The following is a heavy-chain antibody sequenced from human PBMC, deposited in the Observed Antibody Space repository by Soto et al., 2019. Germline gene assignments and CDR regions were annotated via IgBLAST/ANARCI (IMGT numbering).Heavy chain of an antibody. CDR2: IYYSGST. Sequence: SETLSLTCTVSGGSISGLYWNWIRQPPGKGLEWIGYIYYSGSTNYNPSLKSRVTISVDTSKNQFSLKLSSVTAADTAVYYCARVLFGRGNWFDPWGQGTLVTVSS. CDR3: ARVLFGRGNWFDP. J-gene: IGHJ5*02. CDR1: GGSISGLY. V-gene: IGHV4-59*11. D-gene: IGHD3-3*01.